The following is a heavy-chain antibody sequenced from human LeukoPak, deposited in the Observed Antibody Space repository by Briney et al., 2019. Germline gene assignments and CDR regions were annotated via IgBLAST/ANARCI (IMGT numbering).Heavy chain of an antibody. D-gene: IGHD6-13*01. J-gene: IGHJ4*02. CDR3: ARSLFSSPFDY. V-gene: IGHV3-21*01. CDR1: GFTFSSYS. Sequence: GGSLRLSCAASGFTFSSYSMNWVRQAPGKGLEWVSSISSSSSYIYYADSVKGRFTISRDNAKNSLYLQMNSPRAEDTAVYYCARSLFSSPFDYWGQGTLVTVSS. CDR2: ISSSSSYI.